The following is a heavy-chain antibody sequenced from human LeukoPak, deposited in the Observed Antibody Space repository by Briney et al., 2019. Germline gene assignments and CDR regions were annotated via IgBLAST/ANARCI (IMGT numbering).Heavy chain of an antibody. CDR1: GYTFTGCY. Sequence: ASVKVSCKASGYTFTGCYMHWVRQAPGQGLEWMGWINPNSGGTNYAQKFQGRVTMTRDTSISTAYMELSRLRSDDTAVYYCARAHRKIGGIVVVPAANYWGQGTLVTVSS. D-gene: IGHD2-2*01. V-gene: IGHV1-2*02. CDR2: INPNSGGT. J-gene: IGHJ4*02. CDR3: ARAHRKIGGIVVVPAANY.